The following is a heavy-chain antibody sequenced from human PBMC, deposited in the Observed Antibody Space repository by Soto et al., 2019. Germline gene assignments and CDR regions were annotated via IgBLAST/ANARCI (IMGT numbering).Heavy chain of an antibody. D-gene: IGHD3-10*01. CDR1: GFTFDDYA. J-gene: IGHJ4*02. CDR3: AASRSYCLDY. Sequence: EVQLVEFGGGWEQPGRSLRLSCAASGFTFDDYAMHWVRQTPGKGPEWVSGISWNSINIDYADSVKGRFTISRDNAKNFLYLQMNSLRAEDTALYYCAASRSYCLDYWGQGTLVTVSS. V-gene: IGHV3-9*01. CDR2: ISWNSINI.